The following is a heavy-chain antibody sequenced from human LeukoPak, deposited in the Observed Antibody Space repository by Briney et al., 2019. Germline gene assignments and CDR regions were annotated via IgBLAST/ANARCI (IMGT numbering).Heavy chain of an antibody. Sequence: ASVTVSYKASGYPFTNYDINWVRQATGQGLEWMGWMNPNSGTTGYAQKFQGRVTNTRNTSIGTAYMELSGLRSEDTAVFYCARAPGHIYYAFDSWGQGTMVTVSS. CDR1: GYPFTNYD. D-gene: IGHD2-21*01. CDR2: MNPNSGTT. CDR3: ARAPGHIYYAFDS. V-gene: IGHV1-8*03. J-gene: IGHJ3*02.